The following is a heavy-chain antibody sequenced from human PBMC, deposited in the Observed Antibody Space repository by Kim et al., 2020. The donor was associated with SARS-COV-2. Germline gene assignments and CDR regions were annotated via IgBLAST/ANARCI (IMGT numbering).Heavy chain of an antibody. CDR1: GYTFTSYA. Sequence: ASVKVSCKASGYTFTSYAMNWVRQAPGQGLEWMGWINTNTGNPTYAQGVTRRFVFSLDTSVSTAYLQISSLKAEDTAVYYCARDLEQQLVPYYYYYMVVWGKGTTVTVSS. J-gene: IGHJ6*03. CDR3: ARDLEQQLVPYYYYYMVV. V-gene: IGHV7-4-1*02. D-gene: IGHD6-13*01. CDR2: INTNTGNP.